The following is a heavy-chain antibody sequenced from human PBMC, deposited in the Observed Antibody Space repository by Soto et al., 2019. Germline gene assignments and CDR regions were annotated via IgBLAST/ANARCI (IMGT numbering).Heavy chain of an antibody. D-gene: IGHD1-1*01. CDR2: INHSGST. V-gene: IGHV4-34*01. Sequence: SETLSLTCAVYGGSFSGYYWSWIRQPPGKGLEWIGEINHSGSTNYNPSLNSRVTISVDTSKNQFSLKVNSVTAADTAVYYCARRVATKPLYYIDYRGQGTLVTVSS. J-gene: IGHJ4*02. CDR3: ARRVATKPLYYIDY. CDR1: GGSFSGYY.